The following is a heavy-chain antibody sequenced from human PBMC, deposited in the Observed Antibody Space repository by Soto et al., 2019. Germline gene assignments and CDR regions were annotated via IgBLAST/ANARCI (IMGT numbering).Heavy chain of an antibody. D-gene: IGHD3-10*01. J-gene: IGHJ4*02. V-gene: IGHV4-34*01. CDR2: INHSGTV. CDR1: GGAFNGYY. CDR3: ARAGAALVRGSIGGFDY. Sequence: QVHLQQWGAGLLKPSETLSLTCAVNGGAFNGYYWTWIRQSPGQGLQWIGEINHSGTVDYNPSLKRRVTFSIDTSKKQFSLTLTSVTAADTAVYYCARAGAALVRGSIGGFDYWGQGTLVTVSS.